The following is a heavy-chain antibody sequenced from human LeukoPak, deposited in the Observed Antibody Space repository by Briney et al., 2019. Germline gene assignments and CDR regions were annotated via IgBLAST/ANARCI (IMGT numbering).Heavy chain of an antibody. J-gene: IGHJ4*02. Sequence: PGRSLRLSCAASGYTFNMYTMHWVRQAPGKGLEWVALISYDGNNKYYADSVKGRFTVSRDNSKNTLYLQMNSLRAEDTAVYYSARDRKIVVVIATLDYWGQGALVTVSS. V-gene: IGHV3-30-3*01. CDR1: GYTFNMYT. CDR2: ISYDGNNK. CDR3: ARDRKIVVVIATLDY. D-gene: IGHD2-15*01.